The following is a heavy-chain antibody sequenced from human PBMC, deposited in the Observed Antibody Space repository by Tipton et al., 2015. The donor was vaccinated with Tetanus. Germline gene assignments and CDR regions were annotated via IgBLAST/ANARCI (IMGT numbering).Heavy chain of an antibody. V-gene: IGHV4-4*07. Sequence: TLSLTCTVSGASISSYYWSWIRQPAGKGLEWIGRIYTSGSTNYNPSLKSRVTMSVDTSKNQFSLKLSSVTAADTAVYYCARDSPYYDFWSGRIIADYYYYGMDVWGQGTTVTVSS. CDR1: GASISSYY. CDR2: IYTSGST. J-gene: IGHJ6*02. D-gene: IGHD3-3*01. CDR3: ARDSPYYDFWSGRIIADYYYYGMDV.